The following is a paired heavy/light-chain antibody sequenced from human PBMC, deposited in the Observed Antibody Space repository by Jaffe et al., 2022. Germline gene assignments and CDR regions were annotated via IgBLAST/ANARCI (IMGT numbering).Heavy chain of an antibody. V-gene: IGHV7-4-1*02. CDR3: ARITYSPIPAAKGTDYGDYSRWDAFDI. CDR1: GYTFTSYA. CDR2: INTNTGNP. Sequence: QVQLVQSGSELKKPGASVKVSCKASGYTFTSYAMNWVRQAPGQGLEWMGWINTNTGNPTYAQGFTGRFVFSLDTSVSTAYLQISSLKAEDTAVYYCARITYSPIPAAKGTDYGDYSRWDAFDIWGQGTMVTVSS. D-gene: IGHD4-17*01. J-gene: IGHJ3*02.
Light chain of an antibody. CDR1: SSNIGAGYD. V-gene: IGLV1-40*01. CDR3: QSYDSSLSGSGRV. J-gene: IGLJ1*01. CDR2: GNS. Sequence: QSVLTQPPSVSGAPGQRVTISCTGSSSNIGAGYDVHWYQQLPGTAPKLLIYGNSNRPSGVPDRFSGSKSGTSASLAITGLQAEDEADYYCQSYDSSLSGSGRVFGTGTKVTVL.